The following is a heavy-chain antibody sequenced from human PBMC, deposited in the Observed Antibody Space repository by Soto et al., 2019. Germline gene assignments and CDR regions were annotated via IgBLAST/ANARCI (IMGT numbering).Heavy chain of an antibody. V-gene: IGHV4-39*01. CDR2: VYFTGST. J-gene: IGHJ4*02. D-gene: IGHD3-10*01. CDR3: ARHVRSRSYFDF. Sequence: KPSETLSLTCTVSGDSISRSSFYWGWIRQSPGKGLECIGIVYFTGSTNYNPSLKSRVTMSVDRSRNQFSLQLTSLTAADTAVYYFARHVRSRSYFDFWGQGNLVTVSS. CDR1: GDSISRSSFY.